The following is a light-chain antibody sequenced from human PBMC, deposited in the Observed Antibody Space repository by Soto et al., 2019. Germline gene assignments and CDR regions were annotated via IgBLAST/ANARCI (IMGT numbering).Light chain of an antibody. V-gene: IGKV3-15*01. CDR2: GAS. Sequence: EMVMTQSPATLSVSPGERATLSCRASQNLSRNLAWYQQHPGQAPRLLIYGASTRATGLPARFSGSGSGTDCTLTISSLQSEDFAVYYCQQYDKWPHTVGQGTKLEIK. J-gene: IGKJ2*01. CDR3: QQYDKWPHT. CDR1: QNLSRN.